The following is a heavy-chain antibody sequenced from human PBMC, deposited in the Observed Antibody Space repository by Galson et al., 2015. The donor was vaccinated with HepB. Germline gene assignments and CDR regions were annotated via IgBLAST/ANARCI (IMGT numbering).Heavy chain of an antibody. V-gene: IGHV6-1*01. Sequence: CAISGDSVSNNSPAWNWIRQSPSRGLEWLGRTYYRSKWYIDYAESVKSRITINRDISKNQFSLQLNSVTPDDTGVYYCARDPGYSLDYWGQGTQVTVSS. D-gene: IGHD5-18*01. CDR1: GDSVSNNSPA. J-gene: IGHJ4*02. CDR3: ARDPGYSLDY. CDR2: TYYRSKWYI.